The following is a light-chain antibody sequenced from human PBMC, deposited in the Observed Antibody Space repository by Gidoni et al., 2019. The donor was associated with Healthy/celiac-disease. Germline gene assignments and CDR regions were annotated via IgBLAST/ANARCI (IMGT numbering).Light chain of an antibody. CDR1: QGISSY. CDR2: AAS. V-gene: IGKV1-9*01. J-gene: IGKJ5*01. Sequence: IQLTKSPSSLSASVGDRVTITCRASQGISSYLAWYQQKPGKAPKLLIYAASTLQSGVPSRFSGSGSGTDFTLTISSLQPEDFATYYCQQLNSYPSITFXQXTRLEIK. CDR3: QQLNSYPSIT.